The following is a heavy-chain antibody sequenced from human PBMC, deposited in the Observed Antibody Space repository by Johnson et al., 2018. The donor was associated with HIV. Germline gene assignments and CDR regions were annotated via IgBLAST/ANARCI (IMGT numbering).Heavy chain of an antibody. CDR1: GFTVSSNY. CDR2: IYRGGST. CDR3: TRRSPYDAFDI. J-gene: IGHJ3*02. Sequence: VQLVESGGGLVQPGGSLRLSCAASGFTVSSNYMSWVRQAPGKGLEWVSVIYRGGSTYYADSVKGRFTISRDNSKNTLYLKMNSLIAEDTAVYYCTRRSPYDAFDIWGQGTMVTVSS. V-gene: IGHV3-66*04.